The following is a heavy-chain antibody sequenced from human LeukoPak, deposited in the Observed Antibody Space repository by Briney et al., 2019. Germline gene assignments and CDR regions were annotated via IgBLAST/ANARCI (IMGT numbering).Heavy chain of an antibody. J-gene: IGHJ4*02. CDR3: ARKENVYYYFDY. V-gene: IGHV4-28*01. D-gene: IGHD3-10*01. CDR1: GYSITSSSW. CDR2: IYHSGTT. Sequence: PSDTLSLTCAVSGYSITSSSWWGWIRQPPGKGLEWIGYIYHSGTTYYNPSLQSRVTMSVDTSKNQFSLKLSSVTAVDTAVYYCARKENVYYYFDYWGQGTLVTVSS.